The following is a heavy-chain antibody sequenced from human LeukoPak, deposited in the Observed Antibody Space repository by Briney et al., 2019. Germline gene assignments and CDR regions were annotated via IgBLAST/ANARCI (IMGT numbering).Heavy chain of an antibody. CDR2: INPNSGGT. CDR1: GYTFTGYY. D-gene: IGHD4-17*01. Sequence: ASVKVSCKASGYTFTGYYMHWVRQAPGQGLEWMGWINPNSGGTNYAQKFQGRVTMTRDTSISTAYMELSRLRSDDTAVYYCARAAYSTVTTLYHITYWGQGTLVTVSS. CDR3: ARAAYSTVTTLYHITY. J-gene: IGHJ4*02. V-gene: IGHV1-2*02.